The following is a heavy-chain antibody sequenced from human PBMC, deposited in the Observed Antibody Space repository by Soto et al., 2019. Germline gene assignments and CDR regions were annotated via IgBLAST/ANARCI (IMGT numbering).Heavy chain of an antibody. CDR2: ISAYNGNT. V-gene: IGHV1-18*01. D-gene: IGHD3-22*01. CDR1: GYTFTSYG. CDR3: ARVVGITMIVVVIPTNNWFDP. Sequence: ASVKVSCKASGYTFTSYGISWGRQAPGQGLEWMGWISAYNGNTNYAQKLQGRVTMTTDTSTSTAYMELRSLRSDDTAVYYCARVVGITMIVVVIPTNNWFDPWGQGTLVTVSS. J-gene: IGHJ5*02.